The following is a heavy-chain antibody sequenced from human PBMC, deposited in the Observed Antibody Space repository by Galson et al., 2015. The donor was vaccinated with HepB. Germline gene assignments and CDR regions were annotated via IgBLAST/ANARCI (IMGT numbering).Heavy chain of an antibody. CDR1: GFPFTAYW. Sequence: SLRLSCAASGFPFTAYWMSWVRQAPGKGLEWVANIKQHGSEMYYVDSVRGRFTISRDNAKNSLYLQMNSLRAEDTAVYYCARDYYGDYALSAFDIWGQGTMVTVSS. D-gene: IGHD4-17*01. J-gene: IGHJ3*02. CDR2: IKQHGSEM. V-gene: IGHV3-7*01. CDR3: ARDYYGDYALSAFDI.